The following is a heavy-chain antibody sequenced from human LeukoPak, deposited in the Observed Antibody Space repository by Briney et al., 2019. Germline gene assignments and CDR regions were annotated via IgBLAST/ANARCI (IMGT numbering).Heavy chain of an antibody. CDR3: ASPSGWYGTFYFDY. V-gene: IGHV3-23*01. Sequence: PGGSLRLSCAASGFTFSSYAMSWVRQAPGKGLEWVSAISGSGGSTYYADSVKGRFTISRDNAKNSLYLQMNSLRDEDTAVYYCASPSGWYGTFYFDYWGQGTLVTVSS. CDR1: GFTFSSYA. D-gene: IGHD6-19*01. J-gene: IGHJ4*02. CDR2: ISGSGGST.